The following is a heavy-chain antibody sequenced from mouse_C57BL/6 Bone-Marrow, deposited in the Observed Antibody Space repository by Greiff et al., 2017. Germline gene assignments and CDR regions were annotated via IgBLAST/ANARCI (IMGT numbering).Heavy chain of an antibody. Sequence: QVQLQQSGTELVKPGASVKLSCKASGYTFTSYCMHWVKQRPEQGLEWIGNIYPSNGGTNYNEKFKGKATLTVDKSSSIAYMQLSSLTSEDSAVYDCARRRLYAGRTFAYWGQGTLGTVSA. CDR3: ARRRLYAGRTFAY. CDR2: IYPSNGGT. CDR1: GYTFTSYC. V-gene: IGHV1-53*01. D-gene: IGHD1-1*01. J-gene: IGHJ3*01.